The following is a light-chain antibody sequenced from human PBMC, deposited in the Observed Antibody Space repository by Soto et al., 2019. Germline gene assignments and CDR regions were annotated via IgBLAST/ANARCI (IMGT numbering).Light chain of an antibody. Sequence: EIVLAQSPGTLSLSPGERATLSCRASQTVSSDYLAWYQHKPGQSPRLLIYGASSRATGIPDRFSGSGSGTDFTLTISRLEPEDFAVYYCQRYGSSPPYTFGQGTKLEIK. CDR1: QTVSSDY. J-gene: IGKJ2*01. CDR2: GAS. CDR3: QRYGSSPPYT. V-gene: IGKV3-20*01.